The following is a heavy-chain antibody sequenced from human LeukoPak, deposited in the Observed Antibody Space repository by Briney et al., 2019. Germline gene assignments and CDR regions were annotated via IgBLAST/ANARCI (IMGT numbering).Heavy chain of an antibody. CDR2: IAYDGSK. J-gene: IGHJ6*01. CDR3: AKSFYFGSGRSYYYYGMDV. D-gene: IGHD3-10*01. CDR1: GFTFKNYV. Sequence: GGSLRLSCEVSGFTFKNYVMHWVRQAPGKGLEWVAVIAYDGSKFYSDIVKGRLSISRDNSKNTLYLQMNSLRPEDTAVYYCAKSFYFGSGRSYYYYGMDVWGQGTTVTVSS. V-gene: IGHV3-30*18.